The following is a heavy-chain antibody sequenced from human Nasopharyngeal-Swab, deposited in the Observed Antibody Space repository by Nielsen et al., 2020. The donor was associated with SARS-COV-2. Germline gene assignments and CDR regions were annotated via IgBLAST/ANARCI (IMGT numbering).Heavy chain of an antibody. J-gene: IGHJ5*02. CDR3: ARLQPDYGGKYNWFDH. CDR2: IYPGDSDT. V-gene: IGHV5-51*01. D-gene: IGHD4-23*01. Sequence: GESLKISCKGSGYSFTSYWIGWVRQMPGKGLEWMGIIYPGDSDTRYSPSFQGQVTISADKSISTAYLQWSSLKASDTAMYYCARLQPDYGGKYNWFDHWGQGTLVTVSS. CDR1: GYSFTSYW.